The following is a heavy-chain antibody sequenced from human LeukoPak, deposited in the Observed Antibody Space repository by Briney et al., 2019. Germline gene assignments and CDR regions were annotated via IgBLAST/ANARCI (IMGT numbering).Heavy chain of an antibody. CDR1: GGSISTSIYY. D-gene: IGHD6-13*01. V-gene: IGHV4-39*01. CDR3: AGRGGAVAGTSFEP. J-gene: IGHJ5*02. CDR2: IYYSGST. Sequence: SETLSLTCTVSGGSISTSIYYWAWIRQSPGKGLEWIGAIYYSGSTYYNPSLKSRVTISIDTSKSQFSLNLSSVTAADTAVYYCAGRGGAVAGTSFEPCGQGNLVTVSS.